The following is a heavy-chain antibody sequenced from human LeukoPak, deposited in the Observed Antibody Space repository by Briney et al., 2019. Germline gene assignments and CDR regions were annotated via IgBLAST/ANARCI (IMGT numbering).Heavy chain of an antibody. V-gene: IGHV3-30*04. Sequence: GGSLRLSCAAPGFTFSSYAMHWVRQAPGRGLEWVAVISYDGSDRYYADSVKGRFTISRDNSKNTLFLQMNSLRVEDTAVYYCARDPSPTVRYYFDYWGQGTLVAVSS. J-gene: IGHJ4*02. CDR1: GFTFSSYA. CDR2: ISYDGSDR. CDR3: ARDPSPTVRYYFDY. D-gene: IGHD4-11*01.